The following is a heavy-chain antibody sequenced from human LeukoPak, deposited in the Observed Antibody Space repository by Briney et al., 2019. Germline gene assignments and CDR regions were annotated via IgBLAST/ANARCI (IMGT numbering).Heavy chain of an antibody. CDR3: ASMSRGLYYFDY. Sequence: SETLSLTCTVSGGSISSYYWSWIRQPPGKGLEWIGYIYYSGSTNYNPSLKSRVTISVDTSKNQFSLKLSSVTAADTAVYYCASMSRGLYYFDYWGQGTLVTVSS. V-gene: IGHV4-59*01. D-gene: IGHD2-2*01. J-gene: IGHJ4*02. CDR2: IYYSGST. CDR1: GGSISSYY.